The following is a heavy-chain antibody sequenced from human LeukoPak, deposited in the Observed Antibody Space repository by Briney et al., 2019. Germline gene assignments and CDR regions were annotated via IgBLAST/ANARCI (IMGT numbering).Heavy chain of an antibody. CDR3: ARGGRPYYYDSTKPSFDP. Sequence: GSSVKVSCKASGGTFSSYAISWVRQAPGQGLEWMGRIIPILGIANYAQKFQGRATITADKSTSTAYMELSSLRSEDTAVYYCARGGRPYYYDSTKPSFDPWGQGTLVTVSS. CDR1: GGTFSSYA. V-gene: IGHV1-69*04. J-gene: IGHJ5*02. D-gene: IGHD3-22*01. CDR2: IIPILGIA.